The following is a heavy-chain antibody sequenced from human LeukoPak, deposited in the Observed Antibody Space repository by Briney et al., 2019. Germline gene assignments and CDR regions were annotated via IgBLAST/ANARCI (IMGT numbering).Heavy chain of an antibody. CDR3: ASEPSPYCDSSGYLVY. V-gene: IGHV4-39*07. D-gene: IGHD3-22*01. CDR1: GGSISSSSYY. CDR2: IYHSGST. Sequence: SETLSLTCTVSGGSISSSSYYWGWIRQPPGKGLEWIGSIYHSGSTNYNPSLKSRVTISVDKSKNQFSPKLSSVTAADTAVYYCASEPSPYCDSSGYLVYWGQGTLVTVSS. J-gene: IGHJ4*02.